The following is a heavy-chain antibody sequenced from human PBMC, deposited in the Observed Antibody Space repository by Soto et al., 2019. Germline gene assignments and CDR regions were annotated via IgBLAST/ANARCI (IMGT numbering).Heavy chain of an antibody. J-gene: IGHJ3*02. CDR1: GGSISSYY. CDR3: ARVWGGAFDI. CDR2: IYYSGST. V-gene: IGHV4-59*01. D-gene: IGHD3-10*01. Sequence: QVQLQESGPGLVKPSETLSLTCTVSGGSISSYYWSWIRQPPGKGLEWIGYIYYSGSTNYNPSLKSRVIISVDTSKTQCSLKLSSVTAADTAVYYCARVWGGAFDIGGQGTMVTVSS.